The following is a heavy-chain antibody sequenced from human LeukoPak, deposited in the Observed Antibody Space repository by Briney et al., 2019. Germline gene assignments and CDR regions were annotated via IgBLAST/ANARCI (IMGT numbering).Heavy chain of an antibody. J-gene: IGHJ6*03. V-gene: IGHV3-9*01. CDR3: AREVVDTAMADYYYFYMDV. Sequence: GRSLRLSCAASGFTFDDYAMHWVRQAPGKGLEWVSGISWNSGSIGYADSVKGRFTISRDNAKNSLYLQMNSLRDTAVYYCAREVVDTAMADYYYFYMDVWGKGTTVTVSS. CDR1: GFTFDDYA. D-gene: IGHD5-18*01. CDR2: ISWNSGSI.